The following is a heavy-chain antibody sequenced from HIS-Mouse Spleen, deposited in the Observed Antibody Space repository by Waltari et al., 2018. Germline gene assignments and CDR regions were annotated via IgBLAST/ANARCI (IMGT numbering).Heavy chain of an antibody. Sequence: QLQLQESGPGLVKPSETLSLTCTVSGGSISSSSYYWGWVRQPPGKGLGWIGCIYYSGGTNYDPSLKSRVTISVDTSKNQVSLKLSSVTAADTAVYYCAREIPYSSSWYDWYFDLWGRGTLVTVSS. D-gene: IGHD6-13*01. CDR3: AREIPYSSSWYDWYFDL. CDR1: GGSISSSSYY. CDR2: IYYSGGT. V-gene: IGHV4-39*07. J-gene: IGHJ2*01.